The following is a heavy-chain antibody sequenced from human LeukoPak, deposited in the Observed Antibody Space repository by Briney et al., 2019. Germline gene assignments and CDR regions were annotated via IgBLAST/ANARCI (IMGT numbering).Heavy chain of an antibody. CDR1: GFTFSNYA. CDR3: VRGSLRLPRSTPDY. V-gene: IGHV3-30*04. Sequence: GGSLRLSCAASGFTFSNYAFHWVRQAPGKGLEWAAVISYEGSVTYYADSVKGRFTISRDNSKKTLDLQMNSLRVEDTAVYYCVRGSLRLPRSTPDYWGQGTLVTVSS. J-gene: IGHJ4*02. CDR2: ISYEGSVT. D-gene: IGHD2-21*02.